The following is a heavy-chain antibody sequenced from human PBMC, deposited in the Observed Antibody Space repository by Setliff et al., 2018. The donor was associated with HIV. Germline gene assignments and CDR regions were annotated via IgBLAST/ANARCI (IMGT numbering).Heavy chain of an antibody. CDR1: GAPVTDSNW. V-gene: IGHV4-4*02. Sequence: SETLSLTCEVSGAPVTDSNWWNWVRQPQGKGRGGTGEAYHTGSTNYSPSPERRVTISVDTAKNQFSLALTSVAAADTAIYFCSRVSLDLKYYDSAGYTHPLYFFDYWGQGKLVTVSS. CDR2: AYHTGST. J-gene: IGHJ4*02. D-gene: IGHD3-16*01. CDR3: SRVSLDLKYYDSAGYTHPLYFFDY.